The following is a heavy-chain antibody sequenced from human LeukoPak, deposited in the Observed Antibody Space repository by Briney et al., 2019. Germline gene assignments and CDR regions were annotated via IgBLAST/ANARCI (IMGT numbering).Heavy chain of an antibody. CDR2: IHTSGST. Sequence: SETLSLTCTVSGGSITSYYWTYIRQPAGKGLEWIGRIHTSGSTNYNPSLKSRVTMSVDTSKNQFSLNLSSVTAADTAMCYCAREFSGTSIAARVFDSWGQGTLVTVSS. V-gene: IGHV4-4*07. CDR3: AREFSGTSIAARVFDS. CDR1: GGSITSYY. J-gene: IGHJ4*02. D-gene: IGHD6-6*01.